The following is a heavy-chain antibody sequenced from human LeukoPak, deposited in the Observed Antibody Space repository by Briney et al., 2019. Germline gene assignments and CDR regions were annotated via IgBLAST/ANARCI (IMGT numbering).Heavy chain of an antibody. V-gene: IGHV3-23*01. CDR1: GFNFSPYG. Sequence: PGGSLRLSCAASGFNFSPYGMSWIRQAPGKGLEWVAGISGSGSDTYYADSVKGRFTISRDNFKSTVDLQMNSLRADDTAVYYCAKLGTYFYFDFWGRGTLVTVSS. D-gene: IGHD7-27*01. J-gene: IGHJ2*01. CDR2: ISGSGSDT. CDR3: AKLGTYFYFDF.